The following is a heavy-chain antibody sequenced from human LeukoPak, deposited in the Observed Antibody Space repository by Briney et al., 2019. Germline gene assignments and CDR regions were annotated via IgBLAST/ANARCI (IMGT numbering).Heavy chain of an antibody. V-gene: IGHV3-53*01. D-gene: IGHD3-16*01. CDR2: IYSGGST. CDR1: GFTVSSNY. J-gene: IGHJ3*02. Sequence: GGSLRLSCAASGFTVSSNYMSWVRQAPGKGLEWVSVIYSGGSTYYADSVKGRFTISRDNSKNTLYLQMNSLRAEDTAVYYCAKDFNYDKGLSGDAFDIWGQGTMVTVSS. CDR3: AKDFNYDKGLSGDAFDI.